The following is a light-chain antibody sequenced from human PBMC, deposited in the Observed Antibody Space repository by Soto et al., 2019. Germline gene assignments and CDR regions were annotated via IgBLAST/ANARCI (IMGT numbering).Light chain of an antibody. CDR3: QQYDSYPLT. J-gene: IGKJ1*01. CDR2: DVS. Sequence: DIQMTQSPSTLSASVGDRVTITCRASQSVGTWLAWYQQQPGKAPKLLIYDVSSLESGVPSRFSGSGLGTEFTLTITSLQPDDFASYYCQQYDSYPLTFGQGTTVEIK. CDR1: QSVGTW. V-gene: IGKV1-5*01.